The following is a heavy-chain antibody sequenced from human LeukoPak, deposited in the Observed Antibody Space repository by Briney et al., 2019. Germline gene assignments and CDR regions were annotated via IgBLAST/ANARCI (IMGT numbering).Heavy chain of an antibody. D-gene: IGHD6-19*01. CDR2: ISGSGGST. CDR3: AKGPLTEVAGTTWDY. Sequence: GGSLRLSCAASGFTFNNYAMSWVRQAPGKGLEWVSAISGSGGSTYYADSVKGRFTISRDNSKNTLYLQMNSLRAEDTAVYYCAKGPLTEVAGTTWDYWGQGTLVTVSS. CDR1: GFTFNNYA. V-gene: IGHV3-23*01. J-gene: IGHJ4*02.